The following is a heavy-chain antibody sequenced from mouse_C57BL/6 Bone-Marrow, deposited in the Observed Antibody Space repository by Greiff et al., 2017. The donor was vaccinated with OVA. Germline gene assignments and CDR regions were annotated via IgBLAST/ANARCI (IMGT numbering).Heavy chain of an antibody. Sequence: VKLKESGPGLVAPSQSLSITCTVSGFSLTSYAISWVRQPPGKGLEWLGVIWTGGGTNYNSALKSRLSISKDNSKSQVFLKMNSLQTDDTARYYCAKIYDGYYEWYFDVWGTGTTVTVSS. V-gene: IGHV2-9-1*01. D-gene: IGHD2-3*01. J-gene: IGHJ1*03. CDR3: AKIYDGYYEWYFDV. CDR1: GFSLTSYA. CDR2: IWTGGGT.